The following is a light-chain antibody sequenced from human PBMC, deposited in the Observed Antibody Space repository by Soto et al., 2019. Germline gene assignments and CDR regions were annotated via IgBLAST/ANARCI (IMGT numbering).Light chain of an antibody. CDR3: AAWDDSLNVYV. Sequence: QSALTQPASVSGSPGQSITISCTGTSSDVGGYNYVSWYQQHPGKAPKLIIYEVTHRPSGVSSRFYGSRSGNTASLTISGLQAEDEADYYCAAWDDSLNVYVFGTGTKLTVL. CDR2: EVT. CDR1: SSDVGGYNY. J-gene: IGLJ1*01. V-gene: IGLV2-14*01.